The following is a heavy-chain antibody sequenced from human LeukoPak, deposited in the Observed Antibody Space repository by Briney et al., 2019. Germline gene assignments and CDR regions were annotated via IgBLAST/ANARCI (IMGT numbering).Heavy chain of an antibody. Sequence: PGRSLRLSCAASGFTFSSYSMYWVHQAPGKGLEWVSSISSSSSYIYYADSVKGRFTISRDNAKNSLYLQMNSLRAEDTAVYYCARRVVNAFDVWGQGTTVTVSS. CDR3: ARRVVNAFDV. CDR2: ISSSSSYI. V-gene: IGHV3-21*01. CDR1: GFTFSSYS. D-gene: IGHD3-3*01. J-gene: IGHJ3*01.